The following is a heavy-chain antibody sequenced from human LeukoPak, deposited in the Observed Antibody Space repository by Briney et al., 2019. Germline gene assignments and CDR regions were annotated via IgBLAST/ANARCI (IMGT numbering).Heavy chain of an antibody. V-gene: IGHV3-48*03. CDR2: IYSDATYI. Sequence: PGGSLRLPCAASGFTFSSYEMNWVRQAPGMGLEWVSYIYSDATYIYYADSVKGRFTISRDNAKKSLYLQMNSLRAEDTAVYYCVRDLYGSRGDAFDLWGQGTMVTVSS. J-gene: IGHJ3*01. CDR3: VRDLYGSRGDAFDL. CDR1: GFTFSSYE. D-gene: IGHD3-10*01.